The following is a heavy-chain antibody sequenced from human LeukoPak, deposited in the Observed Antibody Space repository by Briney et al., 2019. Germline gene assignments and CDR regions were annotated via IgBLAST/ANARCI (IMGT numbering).Heavy chain of an antibody. J-gene: IGHJ6*02. V-gene: IGHV4-34*01. D-gene: IGHD3-10*01. Sequence: SETLSLTCAVYGGSFSGYYWSWIRQPPGKGLEWIGEINQSGSTNYNPSLKSRVTISVDTSKNQFSLKLSSVTAADTAVYYCARVLQYYGSGYYYYYCGMDVWGQGTTVTVSS. CDR3: ARVLQYYGSGYYYYYCGMDV. CDR2: INQSGST. CDR1: GGSFSGYY.